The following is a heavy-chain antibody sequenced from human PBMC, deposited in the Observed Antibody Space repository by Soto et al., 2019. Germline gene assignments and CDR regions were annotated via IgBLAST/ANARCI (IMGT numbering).Heavy chain of an antibody. D-gene: IGHD4-17*01. CDR1: GFTFSSYA. Sequence: EVQLLESGGGLVQPGGSLRLSCAASGFTFSSYAMSWVRQAPRKGLEWVSSISGSGGSTYYADSVKGRFTISRDNSKNPLYVQMNSLRAEDTAVYYCARHGGYGDYFDYWGQGTLVTVSS. CDR2: ISGSGGST. J-gene: IGHJ4*02. CDR3: ARHGGYGDYFDY. V-gene: IGHV3-23*01.